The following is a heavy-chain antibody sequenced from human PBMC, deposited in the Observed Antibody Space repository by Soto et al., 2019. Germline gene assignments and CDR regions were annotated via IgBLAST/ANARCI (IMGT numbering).Heavy chain of an antibody. J-gene: IGHJ4*02. CDR2: IYYSGST. CDR1: GGSISSYY. CDR3: TRGNYDILTGSDSALDY. V-gene: IGHV4-59*01. Sequence: PSETLSLTSTVSGGSISSYYWSWIRQPPGKGLEWIGYIYYSGSTNYNPSLKSRVTITADKSTSTAYMELSSLRSEDTAVYYCTRGNYDILTGSDSALDYWGQGTLVTVSS. D-gene: IGHD3-9*01.